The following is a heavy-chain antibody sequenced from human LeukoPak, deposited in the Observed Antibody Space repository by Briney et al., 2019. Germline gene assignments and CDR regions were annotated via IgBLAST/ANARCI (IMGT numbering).Heavy chain of an antibody. CDR2: MYASGHT. CDR3: AREGGPYSSTLRGC. Sequence: GVPLRLSCIVSGFTDSGNYMRWLRQAPEKALEGVSIMYASGHTEYADCVKGRFTISRDHSKNTLYLQMSRLRVEDTAVYYCAREGGPYSSTLRGCWGQGTLVTVSS. CDR1: GFTDSGNY. V-gene: IGHV3-53*01. D-gene: IGHD6-19*01. J-gene: IGHJ4*02.